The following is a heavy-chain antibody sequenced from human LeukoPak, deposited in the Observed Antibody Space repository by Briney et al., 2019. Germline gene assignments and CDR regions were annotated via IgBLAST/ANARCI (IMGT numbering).Heavy chain of an antibody. J-gene: IGHJ6*03. CDR2: IYYSGST. Sequence: PSETLSLTCTVSGGSISSSSYYWGWIRQPPGKGLEWIGSIYYSGSTYYNPSLKSRVTISVDTSKNQFSLKLSSVTAADTAVYYCARVSTIFGVVSLYYYMDVWGKGTTVTVSS. CDR1: GGSISSSSYY. D-gene: IGHD3-3*01. V-gene: IGHV4-39*07. CDR3: ARVSTIFGVVSLYYYMDV.